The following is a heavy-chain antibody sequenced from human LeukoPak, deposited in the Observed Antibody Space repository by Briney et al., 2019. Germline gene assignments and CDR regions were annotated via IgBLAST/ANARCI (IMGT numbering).Heavy chain of an antibody. CDR3: AMTAGTYGSSGYSHPLDY. CDR1: GFTFSSYW. V-gene: IGHV3-7*01. CDR2: IKQDGSEK. J-gene: IGHJ4*02. Sequence: GGPLRLSCAASGFTFSSYWMSWVRQAPGKGLEWVANIKQDGSEKYYVDSVKGRFTISRDNAKNSLCLQMNSLRAEDTAVYYCAMTAGTYGSSGYSHPLDYWGQGTLVTVSS. D-gene: IGHD3-22*01.